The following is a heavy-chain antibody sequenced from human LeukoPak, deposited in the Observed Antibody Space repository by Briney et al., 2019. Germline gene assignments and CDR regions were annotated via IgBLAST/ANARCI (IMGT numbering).Heavy chain of an antibody. J-gene: IGHJ6*03. CDR3: AREVADYGGYYYYHYMDV. V-gene: IGHV4-38-2*02. CDR1: GYSISSGHY. CDR2: MYHSGSA. D-gene: IGHD4-23*01. Sequence: PSETLSLTCTVSGYSISSGHYWGWIRQPPGKGLEWIGSMYHSGSAYYNPPLKSRVTISEDTSKNQFSLKLRSVTAADTAVYYCAREVADYGGYYYYHYMDVWGKGTTVTISS.